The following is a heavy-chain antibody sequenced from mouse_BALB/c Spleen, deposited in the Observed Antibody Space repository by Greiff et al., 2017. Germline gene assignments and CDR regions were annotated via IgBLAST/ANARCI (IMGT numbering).Heavy chain of an antibody. Sequence: EVQRVESGAELVKPGASVKLSCTASGFNIKDTYMHWVKQRPEQGLEWIGRIDPANGNTKYDPKFQGKATITADTSSNTAYLQLSSLTSEDTAVYYCVRYYYGSSYYAMDYWGQGTSVTVSS. J-gene: IGHJ4*01. CDR3: VRYYYGSSYYAMDY. V-gene: IGHV14-3*02. D-gene: IGHD1-1*01. CDR2: IDPANGNT. CDR1: GFNIKDTY.